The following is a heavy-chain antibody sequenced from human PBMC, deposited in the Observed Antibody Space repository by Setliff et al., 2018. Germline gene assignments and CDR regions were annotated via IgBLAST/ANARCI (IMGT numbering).Heavy chain of an antibody. CDR1: GDSFNNYA. CDR3: IMNMVRPVTGLDC. V-gene: IGHV1-46*02. D-gene: IGHD2-8*01. Sequence: ASVKVSCKASGDSFNNYAISWVRRAPGQGLEWMGTINPSGGSTIYAPDFQGRVTMTWDTSTNIAYMELSGLRYADSAIYYCIMNMVRPVTGLDCWGPGTLVTVSS. J-gene: IGHJ4*02. CDR2: INPSGGST.